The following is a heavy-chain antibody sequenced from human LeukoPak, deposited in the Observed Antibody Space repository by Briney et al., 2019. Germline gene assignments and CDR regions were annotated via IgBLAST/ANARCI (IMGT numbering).Heavy chain of an antibody. J-gene: IGHJ3*02. CDR3: AKSYGDYHDAFDI. D-gene: IGHD4-17*01. CDR2: ISGSGGST. V-gene: IGHV3-23*01. CDR1: GFTFSSYA. Sequence: GGPLRLSCAASGFTFSSYAMSWVRQAPGKGLEWVSAISGSGGSTYYADSVKGRFTISRDNSKNTLYLQMNSLRAEDTAVYYCAKSYGDYHDAFDIWGQGTMVTVSS.